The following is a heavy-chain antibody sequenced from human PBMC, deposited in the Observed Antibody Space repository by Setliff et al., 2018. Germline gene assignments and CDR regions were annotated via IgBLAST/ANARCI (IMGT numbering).Heavy chain of an antibody. CDR3: VRDRTAYSYGLDV. CDR1: GHSIDSDSY. J-gene: IGHJ6*02. CDR2: LYRTANT. D-gene: IGHD5-18*01. V-gene: IGHV4-38-2*02. Sequence: SETLSLTCAVSGHSIDSDSYWGWIRQSPGKGLEWIGSLYRTANTYYNPAVRSRVTISPDTSKNQFSLKLTSVTAADTAVYYCVRDRTAYSYGLDVWGQGTTVTVSS.